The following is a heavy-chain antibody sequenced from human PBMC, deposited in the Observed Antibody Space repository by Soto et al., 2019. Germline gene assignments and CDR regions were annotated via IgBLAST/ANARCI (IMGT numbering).Heavy chain of an antibody. Sequence: ASVKVSFKASGYTFTSYAMHWVRQAPGQRLEWMGWINAGNGNTKYSQKFQGRVTITRDTSASTAYMELSSLRSEDTAVYYCARTPYDFWSGSKMPVDYWGQGTLVTVSS. CDR3: ARTPYDFWSGSKMPVDY. CDR1: GYTFTSYA. D-gene: IGHD3-3*01. CDR2: INAGNGNT. J-gene: IGHJ4*02. V-gene: IGHV1-3*01.